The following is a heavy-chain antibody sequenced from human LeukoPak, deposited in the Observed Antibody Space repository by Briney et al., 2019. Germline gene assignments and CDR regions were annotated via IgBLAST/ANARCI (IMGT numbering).Heavy chain of an antibody. CDR3: ARSARVEPGTGYYFDS. CDR1: GGSINGYF. V-gene: IGHV4-4*07. D-gene: IGHD2-15*01. J-gene: IGHJ4*02. Sequence: RPSETLSLTCTVSGGSINGYFWSWLRQPAGKGLEWIGRILTNGNTDYNASLNSRVTMSMDTSRNQFSLKLRSVSAADTAVYYCARSARVEPGTGYYFDSWGRGTLVTVSS. CDR2: ILTNGNT.